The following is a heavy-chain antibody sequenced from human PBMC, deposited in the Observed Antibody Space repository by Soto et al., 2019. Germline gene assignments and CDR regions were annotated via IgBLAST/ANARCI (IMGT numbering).Heavy chain of an antibody. CDR2: ISAYNGNT. J-gene: IGHJ3*01. V-gene: IGHV1-18*04. Sequence: SVQLSCKASGYTFTSYGISWVRQAPGQGLEWMGWISAYNGNTNYAQKLQGRVTMTTDTSTSTAYMELRSLRSDDTAVYYCARDWYGQILVVTANDARVTWGQGTMVTGSS. CDR3: ARDWYGQILVVTANDARVT. CDR1: GYTFTSYG. D-gene: IGHD2-21*02.